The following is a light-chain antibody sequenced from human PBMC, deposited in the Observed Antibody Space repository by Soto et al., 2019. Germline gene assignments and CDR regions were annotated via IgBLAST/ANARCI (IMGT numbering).Light chain of an antibody. V-gene: IGLV2-23*02. Sequence: QSVLTQPASVSGSPGQSITISCTGTSSEIGRYNLVSWYQQHPGKAPKLLIYEVSKRHSGVSNRFSGSKSGNTASLTISGLQAEDEADYYCCSYAGSSTLVFGTGTKVTVL. CDR2: EVS. J-gene: IGLJ1*01. CDR1: SSEIGRYNL. CDR3: CSYAGSSTLV.